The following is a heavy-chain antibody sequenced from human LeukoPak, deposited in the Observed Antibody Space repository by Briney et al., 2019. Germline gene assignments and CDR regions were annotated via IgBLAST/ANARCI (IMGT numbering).Heavy chain of an antibody. V-gene: IGHV3-30*02. CDR2: IRYDGSNK. D-gene: IGHD2-2*02. Sequence: GGSLRLSCAASGFTFSSYAMHWVRQAPGKGLEWVAFIRYDGSNKYYADSVKGRFTISRDNSKNTLYLQMNSLRAEDTAVYYCAKDVARYCSSTSCYTGSAFDIWGQGTMVTVSS. CDR3: AKDVARYCSSTSCYTGSAFDI. J-gene: IGHJ3*02. CDR1: GFTFSSYA.